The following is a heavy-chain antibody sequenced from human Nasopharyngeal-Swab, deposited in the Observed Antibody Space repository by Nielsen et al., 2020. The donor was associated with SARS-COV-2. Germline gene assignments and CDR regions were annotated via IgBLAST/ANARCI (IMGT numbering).Heavy chain of an antibody. J-gene: IGHJ6*03. CDR3: ARDTGAFIAVAGNYYYYYYMDV. V-gene: IGHV3-53*05. Sequence: GGSLRLSCAASGFTVTYNYMRWVRQAPGKGLEWVSLISTGGTTSYAASVKGRFTITRDISKNPLYLQMNSLRAEDTAVYYCARDTGAFIAVAGNYYYYYYMDVWGKGTTVTVSS. CDR1: GFTVTYNY. CDR2: ISTGGTT. D-gene: IGHD6-19*01.